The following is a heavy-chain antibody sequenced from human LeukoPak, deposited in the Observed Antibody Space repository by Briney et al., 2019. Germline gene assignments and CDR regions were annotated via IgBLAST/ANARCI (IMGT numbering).Heavy chain of an antibody. CDR2: ISSSSSYI. Sequence: PGGSLRLSCAASGFTFSSYSMNWVRQAPGKGLEWVSSISSSSSYIYYADSVKGRFTISRDNAKNSLYLQMNSLRAEDTAVHYCARDFRYCSGGSCYSGGYFDYWGQGTLVTVSS. J-gene: IGHJ4*02. V-gene: IGHV3-21*01. CDR1: GFTFSSYS. D-gene: IGHD2-15*01. CDR3: ARDFRYCSGGSCYSGGYFDY.